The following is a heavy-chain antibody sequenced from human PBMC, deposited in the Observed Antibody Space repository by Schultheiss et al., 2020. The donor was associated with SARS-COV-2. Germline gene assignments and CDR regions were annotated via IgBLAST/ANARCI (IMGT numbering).Heavy chain of an antibody. D-gene: IGHD3-22*01. J-gene: IGHJ4*02. CDR1: GFTFSSYS. V-gene: IGHV3-48*01. CDR2: ISSSSSTI. Sequence: GGSLRLSCAASGFTFSSYSMNWVRQAPGKGLEWVSYISSSSSTIYYADSVKGRFTISRDDSKNTLYLQMNSLRAEDTAVYYCAKDHSSGYYYDYWGQGTLVTVSS. CDR3: AKDHSSGYYYDY.